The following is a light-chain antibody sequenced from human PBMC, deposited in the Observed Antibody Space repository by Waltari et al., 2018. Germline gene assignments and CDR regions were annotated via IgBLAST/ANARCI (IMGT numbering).Light chain of an antibody. CDR3: QQSYSVPIT. CDR2: AAS. CDR1: QRISYY. V-gene: IGKV1-39*01. Sequence: DILMTQSPSSLSASVGDTVTITCRASQRISYYLNWYQQKPGEAPKVLISAASSVRSGVPSRFSGDGSGTYFTLAITNLHPEDFATYYCQQSYSVPITFGGGTKVES. J-gene: IGKJ4*01.